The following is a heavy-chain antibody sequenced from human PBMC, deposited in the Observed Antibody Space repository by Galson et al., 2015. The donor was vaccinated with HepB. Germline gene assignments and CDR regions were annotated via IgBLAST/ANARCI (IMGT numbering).Heavy chain of an antibody. CDR3: AKDQEGVRIYLPGDY. D-gene: IGHD5-12*01. V-gene: IGHV3-30*18. CDR2: ISYDGTYK. CDR1: GFTFSNYG. Sequence: SLRLSCAASGFTFSNYGMHWVRQAPGKGLAWVAVISYDGTYKYYADSVKGRVTISRDNSKSTLYLQMNSLRAEDTAVYYCAKDQEGVRIYLPGDYWGQGTLVTVSS. J-gene: IGHJ4*02.